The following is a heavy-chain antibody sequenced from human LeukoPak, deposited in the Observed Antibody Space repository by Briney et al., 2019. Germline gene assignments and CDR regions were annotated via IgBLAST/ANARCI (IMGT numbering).Heavy chain of an antibody. CDR3: ARQFYLGYYYMDV. CDR2: IYYSGST. CDR1: GGSISSYY. V-gene: IGHV4-59*05. D-gene: IGHD2/OR15-2a*01. Sequence: SETLSLTCTVSGGSISSYYWSWIRQPPGKGLEWIGSIYYSGSTYYNPSLKSRVTISVDTSKNQFSLKLSSVTAADTAVYYCARQFYLGYYYMDVWGKGTTVTVSS. J-gene: IGHJ6*03.